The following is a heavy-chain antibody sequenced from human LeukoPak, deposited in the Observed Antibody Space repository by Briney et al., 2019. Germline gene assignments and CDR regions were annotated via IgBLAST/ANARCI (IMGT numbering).Heavy chain of an antibody. D-gene: IGHD6-13*01. J-gene: IGHJ5*02. V-gene: IGHV3-53*01. CDR1: GFTVSSNY. Sequence: GGSLRLSCAASGFTVSSNYMSWVRQAPGKGLEWVSVMYSYGSTSYVDSVKGRFTISRDNSKNTLYLQMNNLRVEDTAVYYCARGPSSSWWDNWFDPWGQGTLVTVSS. CDR2: MYSYGST. CDR3: ARGPSSSWWDNWFDP.